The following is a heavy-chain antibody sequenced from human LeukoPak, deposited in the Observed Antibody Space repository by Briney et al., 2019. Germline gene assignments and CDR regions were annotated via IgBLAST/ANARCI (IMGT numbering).Heavy chain of an antibody. J-gene: IGHJ3*02. V-gene: IGHV4-34*01. D-gene: IGHD3-3*01. Sequence: PSETLSLTCAVYGGSFSGYYWSWIRQPPGKGLEWIGEINHTGSINYNPSLKSRVTISIDTSKNQFSLKLSSVTAADTAVYYCARGGYYDFWSGYQPAAFDIWGLGTLVTVSS. CDR3: ARGGYYDFWSGYQPAAFDI. CDR1: GGSFSGYY. CDR2: INHTGSI.